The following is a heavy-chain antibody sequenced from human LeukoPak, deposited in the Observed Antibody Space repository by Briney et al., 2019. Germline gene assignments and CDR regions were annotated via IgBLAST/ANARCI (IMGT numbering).Heavy chain of an antibody. D-gene: IGHD6-19*01. CDR3: VRYSTGWFGSCDY. J-gene: IGHJ4*02. V-gene: IGHV4-38-2*01. CDR2: MYHSGST. Sequence: PSETMSLTCVVPDYSISSGYYRGWFRQSPRKGLEWIGSMYHSGSTYYNPSLKSRVTISVDMSKNQFSLQLSSVTAADTAVYYCVRYSTGWFGSCDYWGQGTLVTVSS. CDR1: DYSISSGYY.